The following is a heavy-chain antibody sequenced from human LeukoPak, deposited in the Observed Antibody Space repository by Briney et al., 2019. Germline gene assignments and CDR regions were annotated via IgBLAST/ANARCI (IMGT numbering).Heavy chain of an antibody. Sequence: SETLSLTCAVYGGSFSGYYWSWIRQPPGKGLEWIGEISHSGSTNYNPSLKSRVTISVDTSKNQFSLKLSSVTAADTAVYYCARGRDYYGSGSSFDYWGQGTLVTVSS. J-gene: IGHJ4*02. CDR3: ARGRDYYGSGSSFDY. D-gene: IGHD3-10*01. V-gene: IGHV4-34*01. CDR2: ISHSGST. CDR1: GGSFSGYY.